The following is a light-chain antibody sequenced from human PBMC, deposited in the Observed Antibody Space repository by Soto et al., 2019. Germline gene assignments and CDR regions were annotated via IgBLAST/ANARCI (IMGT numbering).Light chain of an antibody. CDR1: QSVGSNY. V-gene: IGKV3-20*01. J-gene: IGKJ5*01. CDR3: QQYGSSPIT. Sequence: EIVLTQSPGTLSLSPGERATLYCRASQSVGSNYLAWYQQKPGQAPRVLIHGASSRATGIPDRISGSGSGTDFTLTISRLEPEDFAVYYCQQYGSSPITFGQGTRLEIK. CDR2: GAS.